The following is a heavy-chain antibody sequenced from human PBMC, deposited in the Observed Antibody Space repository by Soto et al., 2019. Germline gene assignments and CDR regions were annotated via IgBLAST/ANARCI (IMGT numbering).Heavy chain of an antibody. CDR3: ARRAAESYYYYGMDV. J-gene: IGHJ6*02. V-gene: IGHV1-46*01. D-gene: IGHD6-25*01. CDR2: INPSGGST. CDR1: GYTFTSYY. Sequence: GASVKVSCKASGYTFTSYYMHWVRQAPGQGLEWMGIINPSGGSTSYAQKFQGRVTMTRDTSTSTVYMELSSLRSEDTAVYYCARRAAESYYYYGMDVWGQGTTVTVSS.